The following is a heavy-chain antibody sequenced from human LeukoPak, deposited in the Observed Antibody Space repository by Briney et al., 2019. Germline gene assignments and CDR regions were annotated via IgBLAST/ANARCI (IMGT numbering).Heavy chain of an antibody. CDR2: INPSGGST. V-gene: IGHV1-46*01. CDR3: ARSSGSYMAFDI. CDR1: GYTFTSYY. J-gene: IGHJ3*02. Sequence: ASVKVSCTASGYTFTSYYMHWVRQAPGQGLEWMGIINPSGGSTSYAQKFQGRVTMTRDMSTSTVYMELSSLRSEDTAVYYCARSSGSYMAFDIWGQGTMVTVSS. D-gene: IGHD3-10*01.